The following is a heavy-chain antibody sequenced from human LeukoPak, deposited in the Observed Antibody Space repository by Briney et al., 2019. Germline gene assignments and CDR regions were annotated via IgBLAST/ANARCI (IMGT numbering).Heavy chain of an antibody. CDR1: EGTFNHYA. CDR3: ARSYLVFNWFDP. D-gene: IGHD2-8*01. Sequence: ASVKDSCKASEGTFNHYAISWVRQAPGQGLEWMGGVMPIFGTTNYTQNWQGRVTFTTNESTNTAYMELSGLRSDDTAVYYCARSYLVFNWFDPWGQGTLVTVSS. J-gene: IGHJ5*02. V-gene: IGHV1-69*05. CDR2: VMPIFGTT.